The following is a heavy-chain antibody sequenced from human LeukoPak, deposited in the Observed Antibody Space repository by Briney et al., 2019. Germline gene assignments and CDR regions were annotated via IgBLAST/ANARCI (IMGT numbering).Heavy chain of an antibody. D-gene: IGHD3-3*01. CDR3: ARTYYDFWSHQNHYYYYGMDV. CDR2: ISGSNSYI. V-gene: IGHV3-21*01. J-gene: IGHJ6*02. CDR1: GFTFSSYT. Sequence: PGGSLRLSCAAFGFTFSSYTMHWIRQAPGKGLEWVSSISGSNSYIFYADSVKGRFTVSRDNAKDSLYLQMNSLRAEDTAVYYCARTYYDFWSHQNHYYYYGMDVWGQGTTVTVSS.